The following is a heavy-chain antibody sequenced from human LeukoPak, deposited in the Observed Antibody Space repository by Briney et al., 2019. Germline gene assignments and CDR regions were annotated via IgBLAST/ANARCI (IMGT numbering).Heavy chain of an antibody. Sequence: PSETLSLTCTVSGGSISSSSYYWGWIRQPPGKGLEWIGSIYYSGSTYYNPSLKSRVTISVDTSKNQFSLKLSSVTAADTAVYYCARDPRISGYGVYWGQGTLVTVSS. CDR3: ARDPRISGYGVY. CDR1: GGSISSSSYY. CDR2: IYYSGST. J-gene: IGHJ4*02. D-gene: IGHD5-12*01. V-gene: IGHV4-39*07.